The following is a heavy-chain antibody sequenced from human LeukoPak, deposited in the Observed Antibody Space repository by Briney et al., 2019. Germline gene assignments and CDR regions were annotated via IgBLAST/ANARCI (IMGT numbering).Heavy chain of an antibody. CDR2: IWYDGSNK. Sequence: GGSLRLSCAASGFTFRRYGMHWVRAAPGRGLEWVAVIWYDGSNKYYADSVKGRFTISRDNSKNTLYLQMNSLRAEDTAVYYCASPLVPDYWGQGTLVTVSS. J-gene: IGHJ4*02. V-gene: IGHV3-33*01. CDR1: GFTFRRYG. CDR3: ASPLVPDY. D-gene: IGHD6-13*01.